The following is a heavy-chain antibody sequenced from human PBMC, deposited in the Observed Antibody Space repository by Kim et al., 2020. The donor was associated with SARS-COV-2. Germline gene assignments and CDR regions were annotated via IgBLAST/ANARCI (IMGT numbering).Heavy chain of an antibody. Sequence: ASVKVSCKASGYTFTSYAMNWVRQAPGQGLEWMGWINTNTGNPTYAQGFTGRFVFSLDTSVSTAYLQFSSLKAEDTAVYYCAREQLVIYYYYYYGMDVWGQGTTVTVSS. CDR2: INTNTGNP. V-gene: IGHV7-4-1*02. J-gene: IGHJ6*02. CDR1: GYTFTSYA. D-gene: IGHD6-13*01. CDR3: AREQLVIYYYYYYGMDV.